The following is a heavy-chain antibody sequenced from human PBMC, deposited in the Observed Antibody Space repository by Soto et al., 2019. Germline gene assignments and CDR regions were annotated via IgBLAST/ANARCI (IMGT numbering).Heavy chain of an antibody. CDR1: GGSIISYY. CDR2: IYYSGST. J-gene: IGHJ4*02. Sequence: SETLSLTCTVSGGSIISYYCIFIRQPPGKGLEWIVYIYYSGSTNYNPSLKSRVTISVDTSKNQFSLKLSSVTAADTAVYYCARFPEVAGPFDYWGQGTLVTVSS. CDR3: ARFPEVAGPFDY. D-gene: IGHD6-19*01. V-gene: IGHV4-59*01.